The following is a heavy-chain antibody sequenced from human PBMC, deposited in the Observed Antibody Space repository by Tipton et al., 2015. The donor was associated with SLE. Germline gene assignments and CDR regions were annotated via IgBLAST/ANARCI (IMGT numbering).Heavy chain of an antibody. D-gene: IGHD2-15*01. CDR1: GGSISSGSYS. CDR2: IYISGST. Sequence: LRLSCTVSGGSISSGSYSWSRIRQPAGKGLEWIGRIYISGSTKDNPSLKSRVTISVDTSKNQFSLKLSSVTAADTAVYYCARDPGVVGWVNDAFDIWGQGTMVTVSS. V-gene: IGHV4-61*02. CDR3: ARDPGVVGWVNDAFDI. J-gene: IGHJ3*02.